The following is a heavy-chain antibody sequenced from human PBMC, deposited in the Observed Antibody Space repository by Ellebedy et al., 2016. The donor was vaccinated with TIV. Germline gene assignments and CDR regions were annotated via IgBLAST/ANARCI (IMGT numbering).Heavy chain of an antibody. V-gene: IGHV3-7*01. J-gene: IGHJ3*02. CDR1: GFAFRSYW. CDR3: ATDGSYGDYLSPTHAFEI. CDR2: IKQDGGEK. D-gene: IGHD3-16*01. Sequence: GGSLRLSCAASGFAFRSYWMSWVRQAPGKGLEWVANIKQDGGEKYYGDSVKGRFTISRDNAKRTLDLQMNSLRAEDTAIYYCATDGSYGDYLSPTHAFEIWGQGTLVTVSP.